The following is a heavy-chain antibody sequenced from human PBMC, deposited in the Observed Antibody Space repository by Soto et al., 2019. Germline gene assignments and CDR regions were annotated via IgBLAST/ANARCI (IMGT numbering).Heavy chain of an antibody. CDR1: GGTFSSYG. V-gene: IGHV1-69*12. J-gene: IGHJ3*02. CDR3: ARGSVAASGGTGAFDI. Sequence: QVQLVQSGAEVKKPGSSVKVSCKASGGTFSSYGITWVRQAPGQGLEWMGRVIPIFGTANYAQKFQGRVTITADESTSTVNMELGSLKSEDTAVYYCARGSVAASGGTGAFDIWGQGTMVTVSA. D-gene: IGHD6-6*01. CDR2: VIPIFGTA.